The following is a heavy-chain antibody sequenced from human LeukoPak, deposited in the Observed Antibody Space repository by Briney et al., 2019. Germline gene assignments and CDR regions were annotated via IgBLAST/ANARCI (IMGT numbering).Heavy chain of an antibody. D-gene: IGHD5-18*01. J-gene: IGHJ4*02. CDR3: ARETSPEYGYVY. CDR1: GGSISSYY. CDR2: IYYSGST. Sequence: PSETLCLTCTVSGGSISSYYWSWIRQPPGKGLEWIGYIYYSGSTNYNPSLKSRVTISVDTSKNQFSLKLSSVTAADTAVYYCARETSPEYGYVYWGQGTLVTVSS. V-gene: IGHV4-59*01.